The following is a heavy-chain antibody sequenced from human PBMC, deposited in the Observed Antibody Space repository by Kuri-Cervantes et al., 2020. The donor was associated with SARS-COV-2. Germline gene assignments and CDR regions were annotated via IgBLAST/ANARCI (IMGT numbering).Heavy chain of an antibody. CDR1: GGSISSSNW. J-gene: IGHJ4*02. CDR3: ARSGEDYPFDY. Sequence: GSLRLSCAVSGGSISSSNWWSWVRQPPGKGLEWIGEIYHGGSTNYNPSLKSRVTISVDKSKNQFSLKLSSVTAADTAVYYCARSGEDYPFDYWGQGTLVTVSS. CDR2: IYHGGST. D-gene: IGHD3-10*01. V-gene: IGHV4-4*02.